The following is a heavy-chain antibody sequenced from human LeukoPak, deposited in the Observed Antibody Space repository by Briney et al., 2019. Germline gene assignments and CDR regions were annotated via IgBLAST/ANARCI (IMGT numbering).Heavy chain of an antibody. V-gene: IGHV4-61*08. Sequence: SETLSLTCTVSGGSVSSGDYYWSWSRQPPGKGLEWIGYIYSSGSTKYNPSLKSRVTISVDSSKNQFSLKLSSVTAADTAVYYCARHPPYSSSSIVYFDYWGQRTLVTVPS. CDR3: ARHPPYSSSSIVYFDY. D-gene: IGHD6-6*01. J-gene: IGHJ4*02. CDR2: IYSSGST. CDR1: GGSVSSGDYY.